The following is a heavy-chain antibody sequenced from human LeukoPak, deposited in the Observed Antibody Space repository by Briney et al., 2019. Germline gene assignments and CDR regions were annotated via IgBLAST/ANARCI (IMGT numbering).Heavy chain of an antibody. CDR3: AREENNGYFDY. Sequence: ASVKVSCKASGGTFSTYAISWVRQAPGQGLEWMGRIIPILAIVNYAQKFQGRATITADKSTSTAYMELSSLRSEDTAVYYCAREENNGYFDYWGQGTLVTVSS. J-gene: IGHJ4*02. D-gene: IGHD2-8*01. CDR2: IIPILAIV. V-gene: IGHV1-69*04. CDR1: GGTFSTYA.